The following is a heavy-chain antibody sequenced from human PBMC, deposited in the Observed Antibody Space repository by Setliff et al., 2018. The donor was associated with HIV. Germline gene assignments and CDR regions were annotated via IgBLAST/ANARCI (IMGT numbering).Heavy chain of an antibody. CDR3: ARTGSYPDFDY. D-gene: IGHD3-10*01. Sequence: GGSLRLSCAASGFTFSSYSMNWVRQAPGKGLEWVSYISSSSSTIYYADSVKGRFTISRDNAKNSLYLQMNSLRAEDTAVYYCARTGSYPDFDYWGQGTLVTVSS. CDR1: GFTFSSYS. V-gene: IGHV3-48*01. J-gene: IGHJ4*02. CDR2: ISSSSSTI.